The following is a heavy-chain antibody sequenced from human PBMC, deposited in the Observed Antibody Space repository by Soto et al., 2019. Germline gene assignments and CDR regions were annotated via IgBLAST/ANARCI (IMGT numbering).Heavy chain of an antibody. CDR2: IIPIFGTA. CDR3: ARSAYYDILTGPFDY. V-gene: IGHV1-69*13. D-gene: IGHD3-9*01. Sequence: SVKVSCKASGGTFSSYAISWVRQAPGQGLEWMGGIIPIFGTANYAQKFQGRVTITADESTSTAHMELSSLRSEDTAVYYCARSAYYDILTGPFDYWGQGTLVTVSS. J-gene: IGHJ4*02. CDR1: GGTFSSYA.